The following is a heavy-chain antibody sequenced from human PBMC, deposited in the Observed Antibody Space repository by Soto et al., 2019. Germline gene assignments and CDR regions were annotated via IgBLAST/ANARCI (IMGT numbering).Heavy chain of an antibody. CDR2: IVVGSGNT. Sequence: SVKVSCKASGFTFTSSAVQWVRQARGQRLEWIGWIVVGSGNTNYAQKFQERVTITRDMSTSTAYMELSSLRSEDTAVYYCAAEGTEPAAGAYYYYGTDVWGQGTTVTVSS. D-gene: IGHD6-13*01. J-gene: IGHJ6*02. CDR1: GFTFTSSA. V-gene: IGHV1-58*01. CDR3: AAEGTEPAAGAYYYYGTDV.